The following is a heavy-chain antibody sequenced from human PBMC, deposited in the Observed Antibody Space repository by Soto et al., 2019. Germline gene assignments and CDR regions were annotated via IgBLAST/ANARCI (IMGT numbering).Heavy chain of an antibody. CDR1: GGSISSGGYS. J-gene: IGHJ6*02. Sequence: TLSLTCAVSGGSISSGGYSWSWIRQPPGKGLEWIGYIYHSGSTYYNPSLKSRVTISVDRSKNQFSLKLSSVTAADTAVYYCARDYYGMDVWGQGTTVTVSS. CDR3: ARDYYGMDV. CDR2: IYHSGST. V-gene: IGHV4-30-2*01.